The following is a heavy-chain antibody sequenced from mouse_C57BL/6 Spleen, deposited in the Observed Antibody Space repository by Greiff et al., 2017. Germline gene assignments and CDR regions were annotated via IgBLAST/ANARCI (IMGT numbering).Heavy chain of an antibody. CDR2: IYPGDGDT. CDR1: GYAFSSSW. Sequence: VQLVESGPELVKPGASVKISCKASGYAFSSSWMNWVKQRPGKGLEWIGRIYPGDGDTNYNGKFKGKATLTADKSSSTAYMQLSSLTSEDSAVYFCARGTGGGYFDYWGQGTTLTVSS. CDR3: ARGTGGGYFDY. D-gene: IGHD4-1*01. V-gene: IGHV1-82*01. J-gene: IGHJ2*01.